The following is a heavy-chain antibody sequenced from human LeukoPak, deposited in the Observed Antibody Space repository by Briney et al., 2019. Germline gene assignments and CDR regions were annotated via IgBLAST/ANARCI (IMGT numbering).Heavy chain of an antibody. J-gene: IGHJ5*02. Sequence: PSQTLSLTCTVSGGSISSGDYYWSWIRQPPGKGLEWIGYIYYSGSTYYNPSLKSRVTISVDTSKNQFSLKLSSVTAADTAVYYCARDTSLYDSRAPWGQGTLVTVSS. CDR2: IYYSGST. V-gene: IGHV4-30-4*08. CDR1: GGSISSGDYY. CDR3: ARDTSLYDSRAP. D-gene: IGHD3-22*01.